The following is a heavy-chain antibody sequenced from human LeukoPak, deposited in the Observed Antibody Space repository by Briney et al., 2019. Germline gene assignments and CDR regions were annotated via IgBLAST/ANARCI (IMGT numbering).Heavy chain of an antibody. D-gene: IGHD3-16*01. CDR2: IYSSGKT. Sequence: TPSPSCALSVFTATSNCMGCAPGAPGPRVGWGSVIYSSGKTYYAPSGKSRFTISRDTSKNPLYLQMSSLSVEDTAVYYCARGRRESSSELDYWGQGTLVTVSS. CDR3: ARGRRESSSELDY. CDR1: VFTATSNC. V-gene: IGHV3-66*02. J-gene: IGHJ4*02.